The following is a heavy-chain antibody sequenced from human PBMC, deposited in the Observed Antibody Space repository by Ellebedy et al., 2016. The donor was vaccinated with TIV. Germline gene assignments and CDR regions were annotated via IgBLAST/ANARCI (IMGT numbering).Heavy chain of an antibody. Sequence: ASVKVSCXAFGYTFTKYDVNWVRQAPGEGLEWMGCISADNGDTNYAQKFQGRVTMTTEKSTTTAYMKLRGLRSDDTAVYFCASSLEAWYGDWGQGTLVTVSS. CDR1: GYTFTKYD. CDR3: ASSLEAWYGD. CDR2: ISADNGDT. J-gene: IGHJ4*02. V-gene: IGHV1-18*01. D-gene: IGHD2-15*01.